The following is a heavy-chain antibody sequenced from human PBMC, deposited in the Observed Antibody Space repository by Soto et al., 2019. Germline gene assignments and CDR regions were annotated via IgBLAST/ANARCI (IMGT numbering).Heavy chain of an antibody. CDR1: GYTFTSYY. Sequence: QVQLVQSGAEVKKPGASVKVSCKASGYTFTSYYMHWVRQAPGQGLEWMGIINPSGGSTSYAQKFQGRVNMTRDTSTSTDYMELSRLRSEDTDVYYGAGEWDFWSGSPLGGMEVWGQGTTVTVS. CDR3: AGEWDFWSGSPLGGMEV. J-gene: IGHJ6*02. V-gene: IGHV1-46*01. D-gene: IGHD3-3*01. CDR2: INPSGGST.